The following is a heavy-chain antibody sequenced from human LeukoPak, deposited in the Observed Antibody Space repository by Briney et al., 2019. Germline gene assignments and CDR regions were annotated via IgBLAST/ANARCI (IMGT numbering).Heavy chain of an antibody. CDR3: AKDLNDDGDPDAFYI. CDR2: IWYDESNK. V-gene: IGHV3-30*02. J-gene: IGHJ3*02. CDR1: GYSISSGC. D-gene: IGHD4-17*01. Sequence: PSETLSLTCTVSGYSISSGCYWGWIRQPPGKGLEGVAFIWYDESNKYYADSVKGRFTISRDNSKNTLYLQMNSLRAEDTAVYYCAKDLNDDGDPDAFYISGQGTMVTVSS.